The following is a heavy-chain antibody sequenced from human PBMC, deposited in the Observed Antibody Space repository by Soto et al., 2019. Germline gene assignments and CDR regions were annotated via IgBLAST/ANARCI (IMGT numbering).Heavy chain of an antibody. CDR3: ARERAVVPQYGMDV. CDR1: GYTFTSYG. D-gene: IGHD3-22*01. Sequence: ASVTVSCQASGYTFTSYGISWVRQAPGQGLEWMGWISAYNGNTNYAQKLQGRVTMTTDTSTSTAYMELRSLRSDDTAVYYCARERAVVPQYGMDVWGQGTTVTVSS. CDR2: ISAYNGNT. V-gene: IGHV1-18*01. J-gene: IGHJ6*02.